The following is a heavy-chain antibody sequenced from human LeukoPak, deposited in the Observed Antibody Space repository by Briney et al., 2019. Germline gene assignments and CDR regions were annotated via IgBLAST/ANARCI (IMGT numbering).Heavy chain of an antibody. CDR3: AKDRAAGTRIFDY. J-gene: IGHJ4*02. V-gene: IGHV3-23*01. D-gene: IGHD6-13*01. Sequence: GGSLRLSCVGSGFTFSTHVMSWVRRAPGMGLQWVSSISGNGHYTYYADSVRGRFTISRDNSKNTLYLQMNSLRAEDTAVYYCAKDRAAGTRIFDYWGQGTLVTVSS. CDR1: GFTFSTHV. CDR2: ISGNGHYT.